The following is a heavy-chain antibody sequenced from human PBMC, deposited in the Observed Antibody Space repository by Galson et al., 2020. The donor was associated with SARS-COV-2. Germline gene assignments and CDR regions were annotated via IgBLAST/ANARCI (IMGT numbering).Heavy chain of an antibody. CDR1: GGSISSGGYY. Sequence: SETLSLTCTVSGGSISSGGYYWSWIRQHPGKGLEWIGYIYYSGSTYYNPSLKSPFTISVDTSKNQFSLKLSSVTAADTAVYYCARTQTSGWIRGVMLYFGYWGQGTLVTVSS. CDR2: IYYSGST. D-gene: IGHD3-10*01. V-gene: IGHV4-31*01. CDR3: ARTQTSGWIRGVMLYFGY. J-gene: IGHJ4*02.